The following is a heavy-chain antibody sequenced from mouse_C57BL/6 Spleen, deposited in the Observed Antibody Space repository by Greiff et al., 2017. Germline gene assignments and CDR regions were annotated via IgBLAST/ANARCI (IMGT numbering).Heavy chain of an antibody. CDR2: IDPSDSYT. CDR3: ARRESYGTSYYAMDY. CDR1: GYTFTSYW. D-gene: IGHD1-1*01. Sequence: QVQLQQPGAELVMPGASVKLSCKASGYTFTSYWMHWVKQRPGQGLEWIGEIDPSDSYTNYNQKFKGKSTLTVDKSSSTAYMQLSSLTSEDSAVYYGARRESYGTSYYAMDYWGQGTSVTVSS. V-gene: IGHV1-69*01. J-gene: IGHJ4*01.